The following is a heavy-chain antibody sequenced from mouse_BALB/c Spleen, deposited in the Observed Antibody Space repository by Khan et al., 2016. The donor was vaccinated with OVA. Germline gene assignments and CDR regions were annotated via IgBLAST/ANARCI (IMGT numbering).Heavy chain of an antibody. Sequence: EVELVESGGGLVKPGGSLKLSCAASGFTFSNYTMSWVRQTPETRLEWVATISSGGFTYYSDSVKGRFTISRDNARNILYLQMSSVRSEDTAMYYCADGLFLDCFDYWGQGTTLTVSS. CDR1: GFTFSNYT. V-gene: IGHV5-6-5*01. CDR3: ADGLFLDCFDY. J-gene: IGHJ2*01. CDR2: ISSGGFT. D-gene: IGHD6-1*01.